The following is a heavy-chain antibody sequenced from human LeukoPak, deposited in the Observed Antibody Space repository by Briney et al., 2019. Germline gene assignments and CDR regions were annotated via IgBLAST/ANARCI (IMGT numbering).Heavy chain of an antibody. CDR3: ARQYDFKSYFDY. D-gene: IGHD3/OR15-3a*01. V-gene: IGHV4-39*01. Sequence: SETLSLTCTVSGGSISSSSYYWGWIRQPPGKGLEWIGSIYYSGSTYYNPSLKSRVTISVDTSKNQFSLKLSSVTAADTAVYYCARQYDFKSYFDYWGQGTLVTVSS. CDR1: GGSISSSSYY. J-gene: IGHJ4*02. CDR2: IYYSGST.